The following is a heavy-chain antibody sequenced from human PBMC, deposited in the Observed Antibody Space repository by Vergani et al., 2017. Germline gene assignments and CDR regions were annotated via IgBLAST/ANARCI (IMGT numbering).Heavy chain of an antibody. Sequence: EVQLVESGGVVVQPGGSLRLSCAASGFTFDDYAMHWVRQAPGKGLEWVSLISWDGGSTYYADSVKGRFTISRDNSKNSLYLQMNSLRAEDTALYYCAKDMRDCSGGSFYSYYSGMDVWGQGTTVTVSS. V-gene: IGHV3-43D*03. CDR3: AKDMRDCSGGSFYSYYSGMDV. CDR1: GFTFDDYA. J-gene: IGHJ6*02. CDR2: ISWDGGST. D-gene: IGHD2-15*01.